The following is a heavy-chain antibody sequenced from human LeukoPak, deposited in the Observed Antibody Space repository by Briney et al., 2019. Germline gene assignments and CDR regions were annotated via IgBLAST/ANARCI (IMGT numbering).Heavy chain of an antibody. CDR2: IKQDGSEK. V-gene: IGHV3-7*01. Sequence: GGSLRLSCAASGFTFSSYWMSWVRQAPGKGLEWVANIKQDGSEKYYVDSVKGRFTISRDNAKNSLYLQMNSLRAEDTAVYYCAREQQWLVQAYYFDYWGQGTLVTVSS. J-gene: IGHJ4*02. CDR1: GFTFSSYW. D-gene: IGHD6-19*01. CDR3: AREQQWLVQAYYFDY.